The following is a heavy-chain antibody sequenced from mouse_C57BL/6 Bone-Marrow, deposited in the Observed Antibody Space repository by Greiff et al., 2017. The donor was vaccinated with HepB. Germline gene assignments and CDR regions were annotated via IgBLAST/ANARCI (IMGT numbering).Heavy chain of an antibody. CDR2: IRSKSNNYAT. CDR1: GFSFNTYA. CDR3: VRQASLAY. J-gene: IGHJ4*01. D-gene: IGHD6-1*01. V-gene: IGHV10-1*01. Sequence: EVQGVESGGGLVQPKGSLKLSCAASGFSFNTYAMNWVRQAPGKGLEWVARIRSKSNNYATYYADSVKDRFTISRDDSESMLYLQMDDLKTEDTAVYYCVRQASLAYWGQGTSVTVSS.